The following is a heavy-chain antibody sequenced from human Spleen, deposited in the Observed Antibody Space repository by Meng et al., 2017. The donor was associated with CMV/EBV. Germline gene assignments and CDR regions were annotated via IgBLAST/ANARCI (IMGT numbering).Heavy chain of an antibody. CDR3: VRVGVAPGDY. CDR2: ISSSSHFI. D-gene: IGHD3-3*01. J-gene: IGHJ4*02. CDR1: GFAFSTYS. V-gene: IGHV3-21*04. Sequence: GGSLRLSCAASGFAFSTYSMTWVRQAPGKGLEWVSSISSSSHFIYYADSVTGRFTISRDNAKNSLYLQMNSLRAEDTAFYHCVRVGVAPGDYWGQGALVTVSS.